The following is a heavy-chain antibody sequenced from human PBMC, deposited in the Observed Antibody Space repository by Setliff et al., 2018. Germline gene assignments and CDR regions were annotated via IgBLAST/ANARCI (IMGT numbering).Heavy chain of an antibody. D-gene: IGHD6-19*01. CDR3: ARGRAGHSGH. J-gene: IGHJ4*02. CDR2: IYYSGSTS. Sequence: PSETLSLTCTVSGGSISSYYWSWIRQPPGKGLEWIGYIYYSGSTSYYNPSLKSRVTISVDTSKNQFSLKLSSVTAADTAVYYCARGRAGHSGHWGQGTLVT. CDR1: GGSISSYY. V-gene: IGHV4-59*08.